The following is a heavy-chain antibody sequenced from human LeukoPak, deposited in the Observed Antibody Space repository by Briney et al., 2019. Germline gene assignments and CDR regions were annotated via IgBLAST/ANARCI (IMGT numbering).Heavy chain of an antibody. J-gene: IGHJ4*02. V-gene: IGHV3-23*01. CDR2: ISGSDVST. CDR3: AREGGFVLTVHGTSSLGELNSDFDY. CDR1: GFTFRHYA. D-gene: IGHD2-8*01. Sequence: GGSLRLSCVASGFTFRHYAMSWVRQAPGKGLEWVSSISGSDVSTYYAESVKGRFTISRDNSKNTLYLQMNSLRAEDTAVYYCAREGGFVLTVHGTSSLGELNSDFDYWGQGTLVTVSS.